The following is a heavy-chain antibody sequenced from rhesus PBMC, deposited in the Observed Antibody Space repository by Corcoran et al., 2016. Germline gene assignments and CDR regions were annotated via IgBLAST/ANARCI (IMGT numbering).Heavy chain of an antibody. CDR2: STCSGNT. D-gene: IGHD5-30*01. CDR1: GGSISSGYYY. V-gene: IGHV4-122*02. Sequence: QVQLQESGPGLVKPSETLSLTCAVSGGSISSGYYYWSWIRQPPGKGLEWIGYSTCSGNTDYSPSLKSRVTISKDTSKNRFFLKLSAVTAADTAVYYCARTGYSDYSFVYWGQGVLVTVSS. J-gene: IGHJ4*01. CDR3: ARTGYSDYSFVY.